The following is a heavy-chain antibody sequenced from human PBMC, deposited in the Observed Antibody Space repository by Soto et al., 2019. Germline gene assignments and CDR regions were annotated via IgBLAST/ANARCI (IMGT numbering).Heavy chain of an antibody. CDR2: IIPIFGTA. Sequence: PSVKVSCKGSGGTVSSYAISWVGQAPGQGLEWMGGIIPIFGTANYAQKFQGRVTITADESTSTAYMELSSLRSEDTAVYYCARDLYCSTRCGAGNYYYYYGMDVWGQGTTVTVS. CDR1: GGTVSSYA. D-gene: IGHD2-2*01. J-gene: IGHJ6*02. CDR3: ARDLYCSTRCGAGNYYYYYGMDV. V-gene: IGHV1-69*13.